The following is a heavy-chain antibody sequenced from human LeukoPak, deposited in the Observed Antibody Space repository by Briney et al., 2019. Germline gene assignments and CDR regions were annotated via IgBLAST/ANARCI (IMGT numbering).Heavy chain of an antibody. V-gene: IGHV3-74*01. CDR3: ARGTTGYSSSWFDY. CDR1: GFTFSSYW. CDR2: INSDGSST. Sequence: PGGSLRLSCAAPGFTFSSYWMHWVRQAPGKGLVWVSRINSDGSSTSYADSVKGRFTISRDNAKNSLYLQMNSLRAEDTAVYYCARGTTGYSSSWFDYWGQGTLVTVSS. D-gene: IGHD6-13*01. J-gene: IGHJ4*02.